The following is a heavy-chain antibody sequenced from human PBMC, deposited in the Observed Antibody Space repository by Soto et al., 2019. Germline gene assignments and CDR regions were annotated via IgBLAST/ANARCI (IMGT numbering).Heavy chain of an antibody. Sequence: PSETLSLTCTVSGGSISSYYWSWIRQPPGKGLEWIGYIYYSGSTNYNPSLKSRVTISVDTSKNQFSLKLSSVTAADTAVYYCSRTTYNWNWRESGRPYYYYGMDVWGQGTTVTVSS. CDR3: SRTTYNWNWRESGRPYYYYGMDV. V-gene: IGHV4-59*01. CDR2: IYYSGST. J-gene: IGHJ6*02. D-gene: IGHD1-7*01. CDR1: GGSISSYY.